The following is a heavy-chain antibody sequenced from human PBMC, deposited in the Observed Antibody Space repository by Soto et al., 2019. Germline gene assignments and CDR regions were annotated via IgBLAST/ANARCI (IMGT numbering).Heavy chain of an antibody. Sequence: QVQLVESGGGVVQPGRSVRLSCAASGFTFSSYNMHWVRQAPGKGLEWVAVISFDGNNKYYTDSVKGRFTISRDNSKNTLYLQMNSLRAEDTAVYYCARDHWVGGAYGPFAYWGQGTLVTVSS. J-gene: IGHJ4*02. CDR2: ISFDGNNK. CDR1: GFTFSSYN. CDR3: ARDHWVGGAYGPFAY. V-gene: IGHV3-30-3*01. D-gene: IGHD3-10*01.